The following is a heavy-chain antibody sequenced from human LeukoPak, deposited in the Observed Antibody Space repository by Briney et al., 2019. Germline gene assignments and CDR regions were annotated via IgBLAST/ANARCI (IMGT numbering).Heavy chain of an antibody. V-gene: IGHV1-2*02. J-gene: IGHJ6*02. CDR1: GYTFTGYY. CDR2: INPNRGGT. CDR3: AREAVYDSSGPNYYYGMDV. D-gene: IGHD3-22*01. Sequence: ASVKVSCKASGYTFTGYYMHWVRQAPGQGLEWMGWINPNRGGTNYAQKFQGRVTMTRDTSISTAYMELSRLRSDDTAVYYCAREAVYDSSGPNYYYGMDVWGQGTTVTVSS.